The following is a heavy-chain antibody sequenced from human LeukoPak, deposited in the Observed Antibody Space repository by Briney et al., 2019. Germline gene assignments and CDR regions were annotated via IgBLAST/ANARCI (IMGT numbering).Heavy chain of an antibody. J-gene: IGHJ6*03. V-gene: IGHV1-69*13. CDR1: GYTFTSYA. Sequence: GASVKVSCKASGYTFTSYAMNWVRQAPGQGLEWMGWIIPIFGTANYAQKFQGRVTITADESTSTAYMELSSLRSEDTAVYYCARDSPDYYDSSGHRLSANYYMDVWGKGTTVTVSS. D-gene: IGHD3-22*01. CDR2: IIPIFGTA. CDR3: ARDSPDYYDSSGHRLSANYYMDV.